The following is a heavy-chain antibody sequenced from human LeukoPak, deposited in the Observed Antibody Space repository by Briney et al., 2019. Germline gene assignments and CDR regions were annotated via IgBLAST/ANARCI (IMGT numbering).Heavy chain of an antibody. CDR1: GFTFSNYW. V-gene: IGHV3-74*01. J-gene: IGHJ4*02. D-gene: IGHD4-17*01. Sequence: QPGGSLRLSCAASGFTFSNYWMYWVRQAPGKGLMWVSRIMSDGTGITYTDSVEGRFTISRDNAKNTLYLQMNSLRDEDTAVYYCVRGQTIDYWGQGTLVTVSS. CDR2: IMSDGTGI. CDR3: VRGQTIDY.